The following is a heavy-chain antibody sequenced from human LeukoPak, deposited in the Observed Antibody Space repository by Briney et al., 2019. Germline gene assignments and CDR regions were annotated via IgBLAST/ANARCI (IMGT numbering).Heavy chain of an antibody. Sequence: GGSLRLSCAASGFTFINYWMSWVRQAPGKGLEWVANMKQDGSVKYYVDSMKGRFTIPRDNAKNSLYLQMSGLRAEDTAVYFCARIGYSSSSFDYWGQGVLVTVSS. CDR1: GFTFINYW. CDR2: MKQDGSVK. D-gene: IGHD6-6*01. V-gene: IGHV3-7*03. CDR3: ARIGYSSSSFDY. J-gene: IGHJ4*02.